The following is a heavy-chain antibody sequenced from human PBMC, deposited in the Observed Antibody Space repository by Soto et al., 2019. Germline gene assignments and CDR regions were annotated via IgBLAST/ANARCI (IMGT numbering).Heavy chain of an antibody. CDR3: AKGRESSGSYRPFDY. Sequence: GGSLRLSCAASGFTFSSYAMSWVRQAPGKGLEWVSAISAGAVATNYADSVKGRFTISRDNSKNTLYLQMNSLRAEDTVVYYCAKGRESSGSYRPFDYWGQGALVTVSS. D-gene: IGHD3-22*01. V-gene: IGHV3-23*01. CDR2: ISAGAVAT. CDR1: GFTFSSYA. J-gene: IGHJ4*02.